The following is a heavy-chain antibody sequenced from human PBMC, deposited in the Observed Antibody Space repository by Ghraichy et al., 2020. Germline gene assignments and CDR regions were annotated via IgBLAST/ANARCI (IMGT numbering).Heavy chain of an antibody. CDR3: AGEYDYTTYYYYFMDV. Sequence: GGSLRLSCAASGFTFSTYSMNWVRQAPGKGLEWISYISSDSGTIYYADSVKGRFTISRDNAINSLYLQMNSLRDEDTAVYFCAGEYDYTTYYYYFMDVWGKGTTVTVSS. D-gene: IGHD4-11*01. CDR1: GFTFSTYS. CDR2: ISSDSGTI. V-gene: IGHV3-48*02. J-gene: IGHJ6*03.